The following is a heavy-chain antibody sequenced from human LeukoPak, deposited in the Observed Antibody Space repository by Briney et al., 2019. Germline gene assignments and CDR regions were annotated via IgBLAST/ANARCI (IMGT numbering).Heavy chain of an antibody. CDR2: IYWDDDK. J-gene: IGHJ4*02. CDR1: GDSISSYYW. D-gene: IGHD5-18*01. V-gene: IGHV2-5*02. CDR3: AHRGATWIQLWDY. Sequence: TLSLTCTVSGDSISSYYWGWIRQPPGKALEWLALIYWDDDKRYSPSLKSRLTITNDTSKNQVILTMTIMDPVDTATYYCAHRGATWIQLWDYWGQGTLVTVSS.